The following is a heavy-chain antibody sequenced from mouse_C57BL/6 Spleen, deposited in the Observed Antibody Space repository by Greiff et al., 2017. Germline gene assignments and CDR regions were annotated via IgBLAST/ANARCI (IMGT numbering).Heavy chain of an antibody. CDR3: ARELLRGYWYFDV. J-gene: IGHJ1*03. CDR1: GYTFTDYY. Sequence: VQLQQSGPELVKPGASVKISCKASGYTFTDYYMNWVKQSHGKSLEWIGDINPNNGGTSYNQKFKGKATLTVDKTSSTAYMELRSLTSEDSAVYYCARELLRGYWYFDVWGTGTTVTVSS. D-gene: IGHD1-1*01. CDR2: INPNNGGT. V-gene: IGHV1-26*01.